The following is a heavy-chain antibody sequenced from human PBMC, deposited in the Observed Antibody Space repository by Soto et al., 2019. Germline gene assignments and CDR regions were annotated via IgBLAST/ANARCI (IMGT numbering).Heavy chain of an antibody. CDR3: AHGRIRDWYFDF. CDR2: IYWDDDK. CDR1: GFSLSTSGVG. J-gene: IGHJ2*01. Sequence: QITLKESGPTLVKPTQTLTLTCTFSGFSLSTSGVGVGWIRQPPGKALEWLALIYWDDDKRYSPSLKSRLTITKDTSKNQVVLTMTNMDPVDTATYYCAHGRIRDWYFDFWGRGTLVTVSS. V-gene: IGHV2-5*02.